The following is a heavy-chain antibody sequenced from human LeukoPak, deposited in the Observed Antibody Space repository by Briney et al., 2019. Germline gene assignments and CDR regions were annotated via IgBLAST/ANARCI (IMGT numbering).Heavy chain of an antibody. CDR3: ARDLSGPFDY. V-gene: IGHV3-30*03. CDR2: ISYDGSNK. D-gene: IGHD3-10*01. CDR1: GFTFSSYG. J-gene: IGHJ4*02. Sequence: GGSLRLSCAASGFTFSSYGMHWVRQAPSKGLEWVAVISYDGSNKYYEDSVKGRFTISRDNSKNTLYLQMNSLRAEDTAVYYCARDLSGPFDYWGQGTLVTVSS.